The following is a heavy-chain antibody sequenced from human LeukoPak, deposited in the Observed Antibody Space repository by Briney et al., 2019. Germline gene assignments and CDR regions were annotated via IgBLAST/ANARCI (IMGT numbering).Heavy chain of an antibody. Sequence: SETLSLTCTVSGGSISSGGYYWSWIRQHPGKGLEWIGYIYYSGSTYYNPSLKSRVTISVDTSKNQFSLKLSSVTAADTAAYYCARGRLTMIVGHFDYWGQGTLVTVSS. CDR2: IYYSGST. CDR1: GGSISSGGYY. V-gene: IGHV4-31*03. CDR3: ARGRLTMIVGHFDY. D-gene: IGHD3-22*01. J-gene: IGHJ4*02.